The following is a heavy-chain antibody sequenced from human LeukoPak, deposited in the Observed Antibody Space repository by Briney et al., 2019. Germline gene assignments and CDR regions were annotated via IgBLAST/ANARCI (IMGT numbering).Heavy chain of an antibody. CDR3: ARQTVVAATLDY. D-gene: IGHD2-15*01. CDR1: GGSISSSSYY. CDR2: IYYSGST. J-gene: IGHJ4*02. Sequence: PSETLSLTCTVSGGSISSSSYYWGWIRQPPGKGLEWIGSIYYSGSTYYNPSLKRRVTISVDTSKKQFSLKLSSVTAADTAVYYCARQTVVAATLDYWGQGTLVTFSS. V-gene: IGHV4-39*01.